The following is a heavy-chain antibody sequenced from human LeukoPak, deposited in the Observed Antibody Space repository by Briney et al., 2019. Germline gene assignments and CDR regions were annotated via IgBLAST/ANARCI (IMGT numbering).Heavy chain of an antibody. J-gene: IGHJ4*02. CDR1: GFTFSNDA. Sequence: GGSLRLSCAASGFTFSNDAMISVRQAPGKGLEWVSSISSTGNFIYYADPLKGRFTVSRDNAKNSLYLQLNSLRAEETAVYSCARDLWDHWGQGTLVTVSS. CDR3: ARDLWDH. CDR2: ISSTGNFI. V-gene: IGHV3-21*01.